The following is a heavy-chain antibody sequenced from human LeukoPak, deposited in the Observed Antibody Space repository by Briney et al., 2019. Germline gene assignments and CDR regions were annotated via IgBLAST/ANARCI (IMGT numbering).Heavy chain of an antibody. CDR3: ARRGSSGSSSKGWFNP. J-gene: IGHJ5*02. CDR1: GFTFSSYV. D-gene: IGHD1-26*01. Sequence: GRSLRLSCAASGFTFSSYVMHWVRQAPGKGLEWVAVIWYDGSNKYYADSVKGRFTISRDNSKNTLYLQMNSLRAEDTAVYYCARRGSSGSSSKGWFNPWGQGTLVTVSS. V-gene: IGHV3-33*01. CDR2: IWYDGSNK.